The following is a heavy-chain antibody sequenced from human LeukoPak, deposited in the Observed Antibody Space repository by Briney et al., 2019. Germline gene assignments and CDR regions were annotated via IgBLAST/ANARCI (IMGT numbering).Heavy chain of an antibody. CDR1: GYTRTELS. CDR2: FDPEDGET. D-gene: IGHD3-10*01. V-gene: IGHV1-24*01. Sequence: ASVKVSCKVSGYTRTELSMHWVRQAPGKGLEWMGGFDPEDGETIYAQKFQGRVTMTEDTSTDTAYMELSSLRSEDTAVYYCATDGEVRGDRDKNYFDYWGQGTLVTVSS. CDR3: ATDGEVRGDRDKNYFDY. J-gene: IGHJ4*02.